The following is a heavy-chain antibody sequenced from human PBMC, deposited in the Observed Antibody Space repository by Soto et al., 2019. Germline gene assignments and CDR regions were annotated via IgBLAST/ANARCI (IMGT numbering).Heavy chain of an antibody. CDR1: GGSFSGYY. V-gene: IGHV4-34*01. CDR2: INHSGST. Sequence: PSETLSLTCAVYGGSFSGYYWSWIRQPPGKGLEWIGEINHSGSTNYNPSLKSRVTISVDTSKNQFSLKLSSVTAADTAVYYCARGFITMVRGVKFYYFDYWGQGTLVTVSS. CDR3: ARGFITMVRGVKFYYFDY. D-gene: IGHD3-10*01. J-gene: IGHJ4*02.